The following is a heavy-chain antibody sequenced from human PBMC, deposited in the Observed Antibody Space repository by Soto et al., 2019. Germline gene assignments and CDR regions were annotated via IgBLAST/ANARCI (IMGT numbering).Heavy chain of an antibody. CDR3: ARTRIAAAYNHFYYYGMDS. CDR2: IIPMFGTT. Sequence: QVQLLQSGAEVKKPGSSVKVSCMTSAGTFSSYATSWVRQAPGQGLEWMGGIIPMFGTTNYSQNFQGRVTITADEATRIAYLALHSLRSEATAVYYCARTRIAAAYNHFYYYGMDSWGLGTTVTVSS. J-gene: IGHJ6*02. D-gene: IGHD6-13*01. CDR1: AGTFSSYA. V-gene: IGHV1-69*12.